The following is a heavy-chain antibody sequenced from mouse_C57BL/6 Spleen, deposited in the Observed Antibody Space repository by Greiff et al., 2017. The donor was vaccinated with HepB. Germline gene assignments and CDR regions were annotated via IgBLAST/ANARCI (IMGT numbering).Heavy chain of an antibody. J-gene: IGHJ2*01. CDR2: ISYSGSN. CDR3: ARTARIKY. CDR1: GYSITSGYG. Sequence: VQLKESGPGLVKPSQSLSLTCTVTGYSITSGYGWNWIRQFPGNKLEWMGYISYSGSNNYNPSLKSRISITRDTSKNQFFLQLNSVTTEDTATYYCARTARIKYWGRGTTLTVSS. D-gene: IGHD1-2*01. V-gene: IGHV3-2*02.